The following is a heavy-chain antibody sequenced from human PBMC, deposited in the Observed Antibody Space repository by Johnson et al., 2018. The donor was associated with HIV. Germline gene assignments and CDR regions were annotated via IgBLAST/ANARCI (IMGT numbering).Heavy chain of an antibody. Sequence: VQLVESGGVVVQPGGSLRLSCAASGFTFDDYAMHWVRQAPGKGLEWVSLISWDGGSTYYADSVKGRFTISRDNSKNSLYLQINSLETEDTAVYYCATIFMGSNYYSAFEMWGQGTMVTVSS. CDR3: ATIFMGSNYYSAFEM. CDR1: GFTFDDYA. J-gene: IGHJ3*02. CDR2: ISWDGGST. D-gene: IGHD1-26*01. V-gene: IGHV3-43D*03.